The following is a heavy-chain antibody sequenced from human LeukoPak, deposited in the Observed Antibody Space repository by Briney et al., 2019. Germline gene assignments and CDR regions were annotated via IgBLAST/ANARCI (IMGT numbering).Heavy chain of an antibody. D-gene: IGHD5-18*01. Sequence: GGSLRLSCAAFGFTVSSNYMSWVRQAPGKGLEWVSVIYSGGSTYYADSVKGRFTISRDNSKNTLYLQMNSLRAEDTAVYYCARGPGGFSYIFDYWGQGTLVTVSS. CDR1: GFTVSSNY. J-gene: IGHJ4*02. V-gene: IGHV3-53*01. CDR3: ARGPGGFSYIFDY. CDR2: IYSGGST.